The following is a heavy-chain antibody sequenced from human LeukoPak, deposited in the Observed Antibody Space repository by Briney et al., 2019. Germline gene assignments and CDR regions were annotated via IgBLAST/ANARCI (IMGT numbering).Heavy chain of an antibody. CDR1: GFPFSRYS. V-gene: IGHV3-21*01. D-gene: IGHD3-16*01. J-gene: IGHJ3*02. CDR3: ARARGRSINDAFDI. CDR2: ITSSSSNK. Sequence: GGSLRPSCAASGFPFSRYSMNWVRQAPGEGPEWVSSITSSSSNKDYVDSVKGRFTISRDNAKNSLYLQMNSLRAEDTAVYYCARARGRSINDAFDIWGQGTMVTVSS.